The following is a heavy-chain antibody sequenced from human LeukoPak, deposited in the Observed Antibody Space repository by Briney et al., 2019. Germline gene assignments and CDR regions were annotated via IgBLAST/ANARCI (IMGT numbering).Heavy chain of an antibody. CDR1: GGSISSGDYY. Sequence: SQTLSLTCTVSGGSISSGDYYWSWVRQPPGKGLEWIGYIYYIGSTYYNPSLKSRVIIPVDTSKNQFSLKLSSVTAADTAVYYCAREHVAAAGKDYWGQGTLVTVSS. D-gene: IGHD6-13*01. J-gene: IGHJ4*02. CDR3: AREHVAAAGKDY. CDR2: IYYIGST. V-gene: IGHV4-30-4*01.